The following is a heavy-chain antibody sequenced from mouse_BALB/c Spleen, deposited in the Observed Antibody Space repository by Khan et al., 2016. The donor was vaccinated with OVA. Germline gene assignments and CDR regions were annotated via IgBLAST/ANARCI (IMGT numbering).Heavy chain of an antibody. D-gene: IGHD2-4*01. J-gene: IGHJ4*01. CDR2: IWSDGST. CDR3: GRQPYNHYKLMDY. Sequence: QVQLKESGPGLVAPSQSLSITCTISGFSLTNYGIHWVRQPPGKGLEWLVVIWSDGSTTYNSALKSRLTISKDNSKSQVFLTLNSLQTDDTAMYVCGRQPYNHYKLMDYWCQGSSVTGSS. CDR1: GFSLTNYG. V-gene: IGHV2-6-1*01.